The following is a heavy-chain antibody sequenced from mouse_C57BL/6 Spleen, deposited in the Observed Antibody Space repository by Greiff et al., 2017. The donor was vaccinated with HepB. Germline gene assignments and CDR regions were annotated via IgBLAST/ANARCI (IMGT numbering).Heavy chain of an antibody. CDR1: GYTFTDYY. CDR2: IYPGSGNT. J-gene: IGHJ2*01. Sequence: VQLQQSGAELVRPGASVKLSCKASGYTFTDYYINWVKQRPGQGLEWIARIYPGSGNTYYNEKFKGKATLTAEKSSSTAYMQLSSLTSEDSAVYFCARGGLLLRLYYFDYWGQGTTLTVSS. V-gene: IGHV1-76*01. CDR3: ARGGLLLRLYYFDY. D-gene: IGHD1-1*01.